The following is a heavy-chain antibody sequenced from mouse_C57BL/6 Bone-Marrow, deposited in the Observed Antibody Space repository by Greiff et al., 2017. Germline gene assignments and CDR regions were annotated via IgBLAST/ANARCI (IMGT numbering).Heavy chain of an antibody. CDR3: TTGGLRA. D-gene: IGHD3-1*01. V-gene: IGHV14-4*01. J-gene: IGHJ4*01. CDR2: IDPENGDT. Sequence: EVKLVESGAELVRPGASVKLSCTASGFNIKDDYMHWVKQRPEQGLEWIGWIDPENGDTEYASKFQGKATITADTSSTTAYLQLSSLTSEDTAVYYCTTGGLRAGGQGTSVTVSS. CDR1: GFNIKDDY.